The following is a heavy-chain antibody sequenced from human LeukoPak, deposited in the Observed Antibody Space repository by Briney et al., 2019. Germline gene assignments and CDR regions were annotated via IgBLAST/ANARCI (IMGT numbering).Heavy chain of an antibody. CDR1: GGSISSGGYY. J-gene: IGHJ5*02. V-gene: IGHV4-31*03. CDR3: ARGNYYDSSGYYRFDP. D-gene: IGHD3-22*01. CDR2: IYYSGST. Sequence: SQTLSLTCTVSGGSISSGGYYWSWIRQHPGKGLEWIGYIYYSGSTYYNPSLKSRVTISVDTSKNQFSLKLSSVTAADTAVYYCARGNYYDSSGYYRFDPWGQGTLVTVSS.